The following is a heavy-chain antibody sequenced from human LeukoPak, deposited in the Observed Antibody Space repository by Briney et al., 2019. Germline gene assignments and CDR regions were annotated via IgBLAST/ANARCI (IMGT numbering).Heavy chain of an antibody. Sequence: SETLSLTCTVSGGSISSYYWSWLRQPPGKGLEWSGYIYYSGSTNYNPSLKSRVTISVDTSKNQFSLQLSSVTAADTVVYYCARLTTVTAYYYYYGMDVWGQGTTVTVSS. J-gene: IGHJ6*02. CDR3: ARLTTVTAYYYYYGMDV. D-gene: IGHD4-17*01. CDR1: GGSISSYY. CDR2: IYYSGST. V-gene: IGHV4-59*08.